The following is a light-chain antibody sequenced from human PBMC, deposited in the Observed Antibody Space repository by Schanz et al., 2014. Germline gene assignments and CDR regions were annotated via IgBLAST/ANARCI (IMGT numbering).Light chain of an antibody. Sequence: QSALTQPPSASGSPGQSVTISCTGSSSDIGGYNSVSWYQQFPGKAPKLMIYEVNKRPSGVSNRFSGSKSGNTASLTVSGLQAEDEADYYCSSYAGSNNLVFGGGTKLTVL. CDR2: EVN. J-gene: IGLJ3*02. CDR1: SSDIGGYNS. CDR3: SSYAGSNNLV. V-gene: IGLV2-8*01.